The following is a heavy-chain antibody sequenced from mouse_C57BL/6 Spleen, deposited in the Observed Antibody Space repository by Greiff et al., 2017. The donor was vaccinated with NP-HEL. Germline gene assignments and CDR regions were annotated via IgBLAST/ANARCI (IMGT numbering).Heavy chain of an antibody. D-gene: IGHD2-4*01. V-gene: IGHV3-6*01. Sequence: EVQLQESGPGLVKPSQSLSLTCSVTGYSITSGYYWNWIRQFPGNKLEWMGYISYDGSNNYNPSLKNRISITRDTSKNQFFLKLNSVTTEDTATYYCARCPVYYDYDGYYFDYWGQGTTLTVSS. J-gene: IGHJ2*01. CDR1: GYSITSGYY. CDR3: ARCPVYYDYDGYYFDY. CDR2: ISYDGSN.